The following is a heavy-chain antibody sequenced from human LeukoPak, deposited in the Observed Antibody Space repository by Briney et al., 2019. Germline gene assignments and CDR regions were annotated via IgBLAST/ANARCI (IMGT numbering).Heavy chain of an antibody. V-gene: IGHV4-38-2*02. J-gene: IGHJ5*02. CDR2: IYHSGST. Sequence: KASETLSLTCTVSGYSISSGYYWGWIQQPPGKGLEWIGSIYHSGSTYYNPSLKSRVTISVDTSKNQFSLKLSSVTAADTAVYYCARVTRGVTPILSWFDPWGQGTLVTVSS. D-gene: IGHD2-21*02. CDR1: GYSISSGYY. CDR3: ARVTRGVTPILSWFDP.